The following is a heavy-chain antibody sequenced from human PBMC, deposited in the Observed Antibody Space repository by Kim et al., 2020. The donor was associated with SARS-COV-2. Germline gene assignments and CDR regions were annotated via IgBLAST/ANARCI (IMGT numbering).Heavy chain of an antibody. Sequence: YQGDSDTRYSPSFQGQVTSSADKSSSTAYLQWSSLKASDTAMYYCARIGDYWGQGTLVTVSS. J-gene: IGHJ4*02. CDR3: ARIGDY. CDR2: YQGDSDT. D-gene: IGHD2-15*01. V-gene: IGHV5-51*01.